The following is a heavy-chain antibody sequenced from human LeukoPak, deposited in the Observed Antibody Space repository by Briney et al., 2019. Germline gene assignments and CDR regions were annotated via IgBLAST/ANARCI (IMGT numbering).Heavy chain of an antibody. Sequence: GGSLRLSCAGSGFTFSSYGMHWVRQAPGKGLEWVAVIWYDGSNKYYADSVKGRFTISRDNSKNTLYLQMNSLRAEDTAVYYCAKDRSIAASGTGYYYYYGLDVWGQGTAVTVSS. CDR2: IWYDGSNK. V-gene: IGHV3-30*02. CDR3: AKDRSIAASGTGYYYYYGLDV. D-gene: IGHD6-13*01. CDR1: GFTFSSYG. J-gene: IGHJ6*02.